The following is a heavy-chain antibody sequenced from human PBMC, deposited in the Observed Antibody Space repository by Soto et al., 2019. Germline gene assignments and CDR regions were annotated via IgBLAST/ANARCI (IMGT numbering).Heavy chain of an antibody. D-gene: IGHD3-22*01. CDR3: AKDSYYYDSTDPRADWFDP. CDR2: ISGSGGST. J-gene: IGHJ5*02. Sequence: GGSLRLSCAASGFTFSSYAMSWVRQAPGKGLEWVSAISGSGGSTYYADSVKGRFTISRDNSKNTLYLQMNSLRAEDTAVYYCAKDSYYYDSTDPRADWFDPWGQGTLVTVSS. CDR1: GFTFSSYA. V-gene: IGHV3-23*01.